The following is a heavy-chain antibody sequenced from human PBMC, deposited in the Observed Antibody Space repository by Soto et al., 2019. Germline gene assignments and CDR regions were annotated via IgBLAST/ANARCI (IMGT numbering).Heavy chain of an antibody. V-gene: IGHV1-8*01. CDR1: GYPFTSYD. D-gene: IGHD4-17*01. Sequence: ASVKGSCKASGYPFTSYDIKWGGHATCQGLEWIGWMNPNSGSACYAQNFQGRVTMTRNTAISIAYMELSSLRSEDTALYYGSTRNYVDYYFDYWGQGSLVSVTS. CDR2: MNPNSGSA. CDR3: STRNYVDYYFDY. J-gene: IGHJ4*02.